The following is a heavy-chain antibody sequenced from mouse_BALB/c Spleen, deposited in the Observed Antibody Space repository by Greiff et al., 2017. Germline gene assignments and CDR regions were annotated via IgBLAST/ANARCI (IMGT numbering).Heavy chain of an antibody. CDR2: LNPYNGDT. V-gene: IGHV1-37*01. Sequence: VQLQQSGPELVKPGASVKISCKASGYSFTGYFMNWVKQRHGKSLEWIGRLNPYNGDTFYNQKFKGKATLTVDKSSSTAHMELLRLTSEDSAVYYCGSSGEIRRPYYAMDYWGQGTSVTVSS. J-gene: IGHJ4*01. D-gene: IGHD1-2*01. CDR3: GSSGEIRRPYYAMDY. CDR1: GYSFTGYF.